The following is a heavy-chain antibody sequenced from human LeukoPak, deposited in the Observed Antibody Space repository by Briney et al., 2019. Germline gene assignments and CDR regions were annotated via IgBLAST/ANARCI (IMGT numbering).Heavy chain of an antibody. CDR3: AKSGYNRFDY. V-gene: IGHV3-23*01. CDR2: ISVTGGST. J-gene: IGHJ4*02. Sequence: GGSLRLSCAASGFTFSTYAMSWVRQAPGRGLEWVSAISVTGGSTYYADSVKGRFTISRDNSKNTLYLQMNSLRAEDTAVYYCAKSGYNRFDYWGQGTLVTVSS. CDR1: GFTFSTYA. D-gene: IGHD5-24*01.